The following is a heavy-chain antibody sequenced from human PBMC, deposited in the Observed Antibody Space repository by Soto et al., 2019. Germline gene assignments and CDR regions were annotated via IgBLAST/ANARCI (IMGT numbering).Heavy chain of an antibody. J-gene: IGHJ3*02. Sequence: QVQLQESGPGLVKPSETLSLTCTVSGGSISSYYWSWIRQPPGKGLEWIGYIYYSGSTNYNPSLKSRLTLAGDASMTQFSLKLSSVPAADTAVYSCAREGYCGSWDAWGAFDIWGQGTLVTVSS. CDR3: AREGYCGSWDAWGAFDI. V-gene: IGHV4-59*01. CDR2: IYYSGST. D-gene: IGHD6-13*01. CDR1: GGSISSYY.